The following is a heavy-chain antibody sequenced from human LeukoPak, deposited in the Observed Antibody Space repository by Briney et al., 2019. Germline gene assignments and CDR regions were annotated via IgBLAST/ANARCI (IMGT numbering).Heavy chain of an antibody. Sequence: GRSLRLSCAASGFTFSSYGMHWVRQDPGKGLEWVAVIWYDGSNKYYADSVKGRFTISRDNSKNTLYLQMNSLRAEDTAVYYCAKGPFPDAFDIWGQGTMVTVSS. J-gene: IGHJ3*02. D-gene: IGHD2/OR15-2a*01. CDR3: AKGPFPDAFDI. CDR2: IWYDGSNK. CDR1: GFTFSSYG. V-gene: IGHV3-33*06.